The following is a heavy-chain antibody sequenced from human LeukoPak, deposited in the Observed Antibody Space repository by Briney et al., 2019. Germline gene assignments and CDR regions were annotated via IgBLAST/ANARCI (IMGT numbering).Heavy chain of an antibody. D-gene: IGHD3-22*01. CDR2: ISGSGGST. J-gene: IGHJ3*02. CDR1: GFTFSSYA. CDR3: AKDRRPPWYYYDSSGYYGLDAFDI. Sequence: GGSLRLSCAASGFTFSSYAMSWVRQAPGKGLEWVSAISGSGGSTYYADSVKGRFTISRDNSKNTLYLQMNSLRAEDTAVYYCAKDRRPPWYYYDSSGYYGLDAFDIWGQGTMVTVSS. V-gene: IGHV3-23*01.